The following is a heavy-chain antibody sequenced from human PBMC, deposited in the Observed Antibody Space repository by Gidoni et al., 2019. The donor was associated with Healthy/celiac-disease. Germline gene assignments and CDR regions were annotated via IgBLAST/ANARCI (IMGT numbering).Heavy chain of an antibody. J-gene: IGHJ6*02. CDR2: IYTSGST. Sequence: QVQLQESGPGLVKPSETLSLTCPVSGGSISSYYWSWIRQPAGKGLEWIGRIYTSGSTNYNPSLKSRVTMSVDTSKNQFSLKLSSVTAADTAVYYCARESMVRGPAEYYYYGMDVWGQGTTVTVSS. CDR3: ARESMVRGPAEYYYYGMDV. D-gene: IGHD3-10*01. CDR1: GGSISSYY. V-gene: IGHV4-4*07.